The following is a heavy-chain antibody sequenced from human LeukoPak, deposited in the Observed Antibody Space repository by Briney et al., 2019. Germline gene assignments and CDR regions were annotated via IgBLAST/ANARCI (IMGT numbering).Heavy chain of an antibody. V-gene: IGHV1-8*01. CDR1: RYTFTSYH. D-gene: IGHD3-3*01. Sequence: ASVKVSCKASRYTFTSYHINGVRQATGQGLDWMGGMNPNSGNTGYPQKLQCRVTMTRNTSISTAYMELSSLRSEDTAVYYCARGSDYDFWSGYFGYYYGMDVWGQGTTVTVSS. CDR3: ARGSDYDFWSGYFGYYYGMDV. J-gene: IGHJ6*02. CDR2: MNPNSGNT.